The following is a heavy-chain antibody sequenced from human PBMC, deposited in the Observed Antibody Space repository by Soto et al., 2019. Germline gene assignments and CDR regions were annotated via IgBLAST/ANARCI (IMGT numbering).Heavy chain of an antibody. Sequence: QVQLVQSGAEVKRPGASVKVSCKASGYTFTTYYMHWVRQAPGQGLEWLGIINPNAGSTTSAQQFQGRVTMTRDTSTSTVYLELSSLRSEDTAVYYCARAGYCSGGTCFHGNCDYWGQGTLVTVSA. D-gene: IGHD2-15*01. CDR2: INPNAGST. V-gene: IGHV1-46*01. CDR3: ARAGYCSGGTCFHGNCDY. J-gene: IGHJ4*02. CDR1: GYTFTTYY.